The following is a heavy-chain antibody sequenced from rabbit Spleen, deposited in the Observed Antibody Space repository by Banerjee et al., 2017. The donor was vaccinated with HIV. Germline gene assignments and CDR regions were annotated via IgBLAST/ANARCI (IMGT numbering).Heavy chain of an antibody. CDR2: IYGGSSRST. D-gene: IGHD6-1*01. Sequence: QDQLADSGGDLAKPGASLTLPFTAPGFSFSSSYYQRSCRQAPAKGREWIACIYGGSSRSTYYESWAKGRFAISKTSSTTVTLQMTSLTAADTATCFCARGIAYGYAGDSYPPYGMDLWVPGTLVTVS. CDR1: GFSFSSSYY. J-gene: IGHJ6*01. CDR3: ARGIAYGYAGDSYPPYGMDL. V-gene: IGHV1S45*01.